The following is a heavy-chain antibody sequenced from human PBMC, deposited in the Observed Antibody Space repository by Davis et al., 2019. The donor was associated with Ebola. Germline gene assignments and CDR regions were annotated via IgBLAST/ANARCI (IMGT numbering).Heavy chain of an antibody. J-gene: IGHJ4*02. Sequence: GESLKISCAASGFTFDTYAMNWVRQAPGKGLEWVSYISSSSSYTNYADSVKGRFTISRDNAKNSLYLQMNSLRAEDTAVYYCARDAAGFGPMIVVEALGYWGQGTLVTVSS. V-gene: IGHV3-21*05. CDR2: ISSSSSYT. D-gene: IGHD3-22*01. CDR3: ARDAAGFGPMIVVEALGY. CDR1: GFTFDTYA.